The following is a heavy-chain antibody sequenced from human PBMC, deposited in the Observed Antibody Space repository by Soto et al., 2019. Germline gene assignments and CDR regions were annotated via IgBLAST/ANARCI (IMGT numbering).Heavy chain of an antibody. CDR3: ARVEVGATSGLLVY. CDR1: GGSFSGYN. D-gene: IGHD1-26*01. Sequence: SETLSLTCAVYGGSFSGYNWSWIRQPPGKGLEWIGEINHSGSPNYNPSLKSRVTISVDTSKNQFSLRLSSVTAADAAVYYCARVEVGATSGLLVYWGQGNLVTVSS. J-gene: IGHJ4*02. CDR2: INHSGSP. V-gene: IGHV4-34*01.